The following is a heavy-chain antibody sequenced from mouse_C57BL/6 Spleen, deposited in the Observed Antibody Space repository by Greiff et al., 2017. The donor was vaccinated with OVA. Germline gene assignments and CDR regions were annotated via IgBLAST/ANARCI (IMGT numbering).Heavy chain of an antibody. Sequence: EVQVVESGGDLVKPGGSLKLSCAASGFTFSSYGMSWVRQTPDKRLEWVATISSGGSYTYYPDSVKGRFTISRDNAKNTLYLQMSSLKSEDTAMYYCARHEDSSGYGFAYWGQGTLVTVSA. V-gene: IGHV5-6*01. CDR3: ARHEDSSGYGFAY. D-gene: IGHD3-2*02. CDR1: GFTFSSYG. J-gene: IGHJ3*01. CDR2: ISSGGSYT.